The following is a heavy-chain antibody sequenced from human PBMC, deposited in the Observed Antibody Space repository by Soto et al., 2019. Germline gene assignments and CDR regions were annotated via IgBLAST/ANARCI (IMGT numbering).Heavy chain of an antibody. CDR2: ISPSSPYT. V-gene: IGHV3-21*03. D-gene: IGHD3-3*01. CDR1: GCDFTTFS. Sequence: GSLVRACAASGCDFTTFSMNWVRQAPGKGLEWVSFISPSSPYTSYADSVKGGFIISGDNAENSVYLQMNSLRAEDTGVYYCARRPENFWSGYPEAFDFWGPGTLVTVYS. CDR3: ARRPENFWSGYPEAFDF. J-gene: IGHJ4*02.